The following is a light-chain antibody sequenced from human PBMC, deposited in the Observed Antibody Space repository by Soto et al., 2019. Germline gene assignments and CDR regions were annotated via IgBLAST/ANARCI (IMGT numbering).Light chain of an antibody. CDR2: DDS. J-gene: IGLJ2*01. V-gene: IGLV3-21*02. Sequence: SYELTQPPSVSVAPGQTARITCGGTNIGSKSVHWYQQKPGQAPVLVVYDDSDRPSGIPERFSGSNSVNTATLTISRVEAGDEADYYCQVWDSSSDHPVVFGGGTKL. CDR3: QVWDSSSDHPVV. CDR1: NIGSKS.